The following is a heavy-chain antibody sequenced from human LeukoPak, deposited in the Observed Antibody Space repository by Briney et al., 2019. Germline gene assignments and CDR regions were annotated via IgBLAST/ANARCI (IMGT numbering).Heavy chain of an antibody. Sequence: GGSLRLSCAASGFTFSSYLMSWVRQAPGKGLEWVANIKQGGSEKYYVDSVKGRFTISRDNAKNSLYLQMNSLRAEDTAVYYCARARGIAAAGTGISYFDYWGQGTLVTVSS. J-gene: IGHJ4*02. CDR1: GFTFSSYL. V-gene: IGHV3-7*01. CDR2: IKQGGSEK. CDR3: ARARGIAAAGTGISYFDY. D-gene: IGHD6-13*01.